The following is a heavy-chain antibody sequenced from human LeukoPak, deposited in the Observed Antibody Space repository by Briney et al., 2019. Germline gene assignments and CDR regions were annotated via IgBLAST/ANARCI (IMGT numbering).Heavy chain of an antibody. CDR2: IRYDGSNK. CDR1: GFIFSSYG. Sequence: GGSLRLSCAASGFIFSSYGMHWVRQAPGKGLEWVAFIRYDGSNKYSADSVKGRFTISRDNAKNTLYLQMNSLGAEDTAVYYCARDTDSNFDYWGQGTLVTVSS. J-gene: IGHJ4*02. D-gene: IGHD6-13*01. V-gene: IGHV3-30*02. CDR3: ARDTDSNFDY.